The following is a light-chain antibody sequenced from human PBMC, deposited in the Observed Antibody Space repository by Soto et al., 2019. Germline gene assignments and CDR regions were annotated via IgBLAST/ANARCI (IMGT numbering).Light chain of an antibody. J-gene: IGKJ2*01. Sequence: ELMLTLSPATLSVSPGERATLSRRASQSVSSKLAWFQQKPGQAPRLLIYGASTRATGLPARFSGTGSGAEFTLTISSLQSEDFAVYYCQQYNNWPHTFGQGTKVDIK. CDR3: QQYNNWPHT. CDR1: QSVSSK. CDR2: GAS. V-gene: IGKV3-15*01.